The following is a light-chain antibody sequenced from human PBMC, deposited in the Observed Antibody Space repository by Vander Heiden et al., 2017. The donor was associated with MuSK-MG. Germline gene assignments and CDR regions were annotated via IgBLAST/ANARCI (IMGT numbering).Light chain of an antibody. CDR1: SSNIGAGYA. CDR2: GKS. J-gene: IGLJ2*01. Sequence: QSVLTQPPSVSWAPGQRVTISCTGRSSNIGAGYAVHWYQQLPGTGPKLLIYGKSIRPSGVPDRFSVSKSGTSASLSITGLQAEDEADYYCQSYESSPSVVVFGGGTKLTVL. V-gene: IGLV1-40*01. CDR3: QSYESSPSVVV.